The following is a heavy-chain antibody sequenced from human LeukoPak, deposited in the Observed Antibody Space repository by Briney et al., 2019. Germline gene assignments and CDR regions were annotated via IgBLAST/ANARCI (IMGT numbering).Heavy chain of an antibody. CDR3: ARAAVAGDDAFDI. D-gene: IGHD6-19*01. CDR2: IKHSGST. Sequence: SETLSLTCAVYGGSFTFYYWTWIRQPPGKGLEWIGEIKHSGSTNYNPSLKSRVTISEDTSKNQFSLELSSVTAADTAVYYCARAAVAGDDAFDIWGQGTMVTVSS. J-gene: IGHJ3*02. CDR1: GGSFTFYY. V-gene: IGHV4-34*01.